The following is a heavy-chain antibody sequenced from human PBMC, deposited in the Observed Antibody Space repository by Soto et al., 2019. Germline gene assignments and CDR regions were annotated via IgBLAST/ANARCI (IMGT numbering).Heavy chain of an antibody. CDR2: IYHSGTT. J-gene: IGHJ6*04. Sequence: QVQLQESGPGLVKPSGTLSLNCVVSGGSISSSNWWSWVRQSPGQGLEWIGEIYHSGTTNYNPSLRRRVTISVNKSNNLFSLILTSVTAADTAVYYCARANKYDYFYIDVWGKGTSVTASS. CDR1: GGSISSSNW. CDR3: ARANKYDYFYIDV. V-gene: IGHV4-4*02. D-gene: IGHD3-16*01.